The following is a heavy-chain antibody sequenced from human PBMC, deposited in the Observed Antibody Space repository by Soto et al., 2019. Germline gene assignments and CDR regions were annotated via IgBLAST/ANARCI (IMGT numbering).Heavy chain of an antibody. Sequence: SVKVSCKASVGTFSSYAISWVRQAPGQGLEWMGGIIPIFGTANYAQKFQGRVTITADESTSTAYMELSSLRSEDTAVYYCARVSPNPNWNDVNYYGMDVWGQGTTVTVSS. D-gene: IGHD1-1*01. CDR2: IIPIFGTA. V-gene: IGHV1-69*13. CDR3: ARVSPNPNWNDVNYYGMDV. J-gene: IGHJ6*02. CDR1: VGTFSSYA.